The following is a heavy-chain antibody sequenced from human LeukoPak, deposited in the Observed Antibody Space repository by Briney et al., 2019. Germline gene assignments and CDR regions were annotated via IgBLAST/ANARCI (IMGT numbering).Heavy chain of an antibody. CDR1: GGSISSSSYY. V-gene: IGHV4-39*01. CDR2: IYYSGST. J-gene: IGHJ4*02. CDR3: ARGDGGYPFDY. D-gene: IGHD4-17*01. Sequence: SETLSLTCTVSGGSISSSSYYWGWIRQPPGKGLEWIGSIYYSGSTYYNPSLKSRVTISVDTSKNQFSLKLSSVTAADTAVYYCARGDGGYPFDYWGQGTLVTVSS.